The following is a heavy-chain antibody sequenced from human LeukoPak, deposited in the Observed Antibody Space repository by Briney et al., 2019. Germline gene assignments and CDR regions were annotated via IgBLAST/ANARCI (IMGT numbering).Heavy chain of an antibody. CDR1: GFTFSSYG. V-gene: IGHV3-30*02. CDR2: IRYDGSNK. D-gene: IGHD5-18*01. Sequence: PGRSLRLSCAASGFTFSSYGMHWVRQAPGKGLEWVAFIRYDGSNKYYADSVKGRFTISRDNSKNTLYLQMNSLRAEDTAVYYCAKIEAPGNSYGLGSYWGQGTLVTVSS. J-gene: IGHJ4*02. CDR3: AKIEAPGNSYGLGSY.